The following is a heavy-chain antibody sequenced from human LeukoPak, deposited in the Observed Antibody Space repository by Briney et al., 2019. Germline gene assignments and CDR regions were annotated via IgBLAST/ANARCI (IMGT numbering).Heavy chain of an antibody. V-gene: IGHV1-69*06. CDR3: ASSPYDSSGYYAY. CDR2: IIPIFGTA. J-gene: IGHJ4*02. Sequence: GSSVKVSCKASGGTFSSYAISWVRQAPGQGLEWMGGIIPIFGTANYAQKFQGRVTITADKSTSTAYMELSSLRSEDTAVYYCASSPYDSSGYYAYWGQGTLVTVSS. CDR1: GGTFSSYA. D-gene: IGHD3-22*01.